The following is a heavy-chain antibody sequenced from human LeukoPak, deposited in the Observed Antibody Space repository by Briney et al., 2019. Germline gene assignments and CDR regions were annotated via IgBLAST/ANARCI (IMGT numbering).Heavy chain of an antibody. CDR3: ARRGGNHRGTFDI. J-gene: IGHJ3*02. D-gene: IGHD1-14*01. Sequence: PSETLSLTCTVSGGSISSYYWSWIRQPPGKGLEWIGYIYYSGSTNYNPSLKSRVTISVDTSKNQFSLKLSSVTAADTAVYYCARRGGNHRGTFDIWGQGTMVTVSS. V-gene: IGHV4-59*01. CDR2: IYYSGST. CDR1: GGSISSYY.